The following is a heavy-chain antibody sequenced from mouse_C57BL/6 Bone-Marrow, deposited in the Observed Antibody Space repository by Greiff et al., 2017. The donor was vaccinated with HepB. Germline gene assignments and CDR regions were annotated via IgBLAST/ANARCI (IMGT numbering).Heavy chain of an antibody. CDR2: IYPGDGDT. V-gene: IGHV1-82*01. Sequence: LQQSGPELVKPGASVKISCKASGYAFSSSWMNWVKQRPGKGLEWIGRIYPGDGDTNYNGKFKGKATLTADKSSSTAYMQLSSLTSEDSAVYFCARTMITPYYYAMDYWGQGTSVTVSS. J-gene: IGHJ4*01. D-gene: IGHD2-4*01. CDR1: GYAFSSSW. CDR3: ARTMITPYYYAMDY.